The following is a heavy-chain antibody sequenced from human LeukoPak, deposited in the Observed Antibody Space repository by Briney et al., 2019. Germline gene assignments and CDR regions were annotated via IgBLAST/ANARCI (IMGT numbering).Heavy chain of an antibody. CDR1: GGSISSIGYF. CDR3: ARVTYGSGNYYVYYYYMDA. D-gene: IGHD3-10*01. V-gene: IGHV4-61*09. CDR2: IYSSGNT. Sequence: PSQTLSLTCTVSGGSISSIGYFWSWMRQPAGKGLEWIGHIYSSGNTNYNPSLKSRVTISIDTSKNQFSLKVTSVTAADTAVYYCARVTYGSGNYYVYYYYMDAWGKGTTVTVSS. J-gene: IGHJ6*03.